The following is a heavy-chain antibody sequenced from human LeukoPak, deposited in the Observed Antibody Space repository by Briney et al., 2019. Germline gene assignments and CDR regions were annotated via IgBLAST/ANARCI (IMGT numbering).Heavy chain of an antibody. CDR1: GGSFSGYY. CDR3: ARHMLGGKRSFDS. J-gene: IGHJ4*02. D-gene: IGHD4-23*01. Sequence: PSETLSLTCAVYGGSFSGYYWSWIRQPPGKGLEWIGEINHSGSTNYNPSLKSRVTISADTSKNQFSLNLSSVTAADTAVYHCARHMLGGKRSFDSWGQGTLVTVSS. CDR2: INHSGST. V-gene: IGHV4-34*01.